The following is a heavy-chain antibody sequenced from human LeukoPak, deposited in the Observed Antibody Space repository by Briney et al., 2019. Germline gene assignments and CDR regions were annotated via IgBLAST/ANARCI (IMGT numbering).Heavy chain of an antibody. CDR2: IYYNENT. V-gene: IGHV4-59*08. CDR1: GGSISSYY. CDR3: ARVRVAAAGAYYFDS. J-gene: IGHJ4*02. Sequence: SETLSLTCTVSGGSISSYYWSWIRQPPGKGLEWIGYIYYNENTSHNPSLKSRVTISVDTSKNQFSLQMTSVTAADTAAYYCARVRVAAAGAYYFDSWGQGTLVTVSS. D-gene: IGHD6-13*01.